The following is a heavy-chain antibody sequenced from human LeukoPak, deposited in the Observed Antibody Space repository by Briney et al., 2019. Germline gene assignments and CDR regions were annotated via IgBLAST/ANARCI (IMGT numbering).Heavy chain of an antibody. J-gene: IGHJ4*02. CDR1: GGSVSSGSYY. CDR3: ARFDFGSGAYYINQ. Sequence: SETLSLTCTVSGGSVSSGSYYWSWIRQPPGKGLEWIGYIYYSGSTNYNPSLKSRVTISVDTSKNQFSLKLNSVTAADTAVYYCARFDFGSGAYYINQWGRGTPVTVSS. CDR2: IYYSGST. V-gene: IGHV4-61*01. D-gene: IGHD3-10*01.